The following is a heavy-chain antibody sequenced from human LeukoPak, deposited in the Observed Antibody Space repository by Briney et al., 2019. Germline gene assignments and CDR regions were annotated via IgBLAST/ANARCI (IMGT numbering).Heavy chain of an antibody. J-gene: IGHJ4*02. CDR1: GYTFPNYW. V-gene: IGHV5-51*01. CDR3: ARRARYHSSFPLDF. D-gene: IGHD6-13*01. CDR2: IYPGDSNT. Sequence: GESLKISCQGSGYTFPNYWIGWVRQKPGKGLEWMGIIYPGDSNTRYSPSFQGQVTISADKSISTAYLQWSSLKASDTAVYYCARRARYHSSFPLDFWGQGTQVIVSS.